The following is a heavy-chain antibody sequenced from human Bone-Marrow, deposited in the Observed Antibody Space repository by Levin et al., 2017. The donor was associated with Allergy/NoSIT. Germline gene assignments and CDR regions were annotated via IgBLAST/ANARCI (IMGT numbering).Heavy chain of an antibody. D-gene: IGHD2-21*01. CDR1: GDSVSSHY. CDR2: FYTSDDT. V-gene: IGHV4-4*07. J-gene: IGHJ3*02. Sequence: TASETLSLTCTVSGDSVSSHYWNWIRQPAGKGLEWVGRFYTSDDTNYNPSLKSRVTMSFDTSKNHFSLKLTSVTAADTAVYYCARGGRSNCDNESCYSRNAFNIWGRGTMVTVSS. CDR3: ARGGRSNCDNESCYSRNAFNI.